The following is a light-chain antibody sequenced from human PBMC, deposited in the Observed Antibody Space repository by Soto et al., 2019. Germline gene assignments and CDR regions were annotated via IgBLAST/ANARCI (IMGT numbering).Light chain of an antibody. Sequence: DIQMTQSPSTLSASVGDRVTITCRASQSINSWLAWYQQIPGKAPKLLIYDASSLECGVPSRFSGSGSGTEFTLTISSLQPGDFATYYCQQYNYSPYTFGQGTKLEIK. CDR1: QSINSW. CDR3: QQYNYSPYT. CDR2: DAS. J-gene: IGKJ2*01. V-gene: IGKV1-5*01.